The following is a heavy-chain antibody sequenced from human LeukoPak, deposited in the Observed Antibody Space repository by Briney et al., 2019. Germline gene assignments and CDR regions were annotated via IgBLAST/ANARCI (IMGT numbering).Heavy chain of an antibody. CDR3: ARQIASAGTAGFDF. CDR1: GGSIRSYY. Sequence: SETLSLTCTVSGGSIRSYYWSWIRQPAGKGLEWIGRIYSTGSTSYNPSLKSRVTMSVDTSKNQFSLRLRSVTAADTAVYYCARQIASAGTAGFDFWGQGALVTVSS. V-gene: IGHV4-4*07. D-gene: IGHD6-13*01. J-gene: IGHJ4*02. CDR2: IYSTGST.